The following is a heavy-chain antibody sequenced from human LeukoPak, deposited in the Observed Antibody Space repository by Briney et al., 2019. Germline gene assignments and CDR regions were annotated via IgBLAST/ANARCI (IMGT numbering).Heavy chain of an antibody. Sequence: GGSLRLSCAASGFTFSSFGMHWVRQAPGKGLEWVSAISGSGGSTYYADSVKGRFTISGDNSKNTLYLQMNSLRAEDTAVYYCAKESSAYSSSWYGYWGQGTLVTVSS. CDR1: GFTFSSFG. D-gene: IGHD6-13*01. V-gene: IGHV3-23*01. J-gene: IGHJ4*02. CDR3: AKESSAYSSSWYGY. CDR2: ISGSGGST.